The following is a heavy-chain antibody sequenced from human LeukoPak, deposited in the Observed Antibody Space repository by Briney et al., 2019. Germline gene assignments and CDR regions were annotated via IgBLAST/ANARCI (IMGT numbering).Heavy chain of an antibody. V-gene: IGHV3-66*01. J-gene: IGHJ4*02. CDR2: IYTDGNT. Sequence: GGSLRLSCAASGFNVRSYYMSWVRQAPGKGLEWVSVIYTDGNTYYAVSVKGRFTISRGNSKNTLYLQMNSLRADDTAVYYCVRDGYRDWGQGTLVTVSS. CDR1: GFNVRSYY. CDR3: VRDGYRD. D-gene: IGHD6-25*01.